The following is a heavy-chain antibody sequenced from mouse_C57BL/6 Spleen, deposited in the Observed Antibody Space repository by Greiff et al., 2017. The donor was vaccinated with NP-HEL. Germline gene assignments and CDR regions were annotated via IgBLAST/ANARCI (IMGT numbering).Heavy chain of an antibody. J-gene: IGHJ1*03. D-gene: IGHD1-1*01. CDR1: GFTFSSYG. Sequence: EVQLQESGGDLVKPGGSLKLSCAASGFTFSSYGMSWVRQTPDKRLEWVATISSGGSYTYYPDSVKGRFTISRDNAKNTLYLQMSSLKSEDTAMYYCARPSYYGSSDWYFDVWGTGTTVTVSS. V-gene: IGHV5-6*01. CDR2: ISSGGSYT. CDR3: ARPSYYGSSDWYFDV.